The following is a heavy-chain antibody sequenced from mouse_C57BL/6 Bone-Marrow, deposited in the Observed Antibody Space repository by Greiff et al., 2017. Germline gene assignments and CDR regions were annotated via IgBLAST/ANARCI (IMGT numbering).Heavy chain of an antibody. J-gene: IGHJ3*01. V-gene: IGHV14-3*01. CDR3: ARGYYYGPWFAY. CDR1: SFNIKNTY. CDR2: IDPATGNT. Sequence: VQLQQSVAELVRPGASVKLSCTASSFNIKNTYMHWVKQRPEKGLEWIGRIDPATGNTKYAPKFQGKATITADTSSTTAYLQLSSLTSEDTAIYYCARGYYYGPWFAYWGQGTLVTVSA. D-gene: IGHD1-1*01.